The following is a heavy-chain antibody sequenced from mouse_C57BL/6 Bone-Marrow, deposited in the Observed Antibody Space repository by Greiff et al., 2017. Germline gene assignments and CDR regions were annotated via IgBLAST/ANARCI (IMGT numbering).Heavy chain of an antibody. V-gene: IGHV14-2*01. Sequence: EVQLQQSGAELVKPGASVKLSCTASCFNIKDSYMHWVKQRTEQGLECIGRIDPEDGETKYAPKFQGKATITADPSSNTAYLQLSSLTSEDTAVYYCARLDLLSPMDDWGQGTSVTVSS. CDR3: ARLDLLSPMDD. D-gene: IGHD2-1*01. J-gene: IGHJ4*01. CDR1: CFNIKDSY. CDR2: IDPEDGET.